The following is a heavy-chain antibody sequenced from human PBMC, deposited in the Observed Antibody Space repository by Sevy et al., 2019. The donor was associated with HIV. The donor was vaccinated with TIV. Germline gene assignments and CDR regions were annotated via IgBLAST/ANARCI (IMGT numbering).Heavy chain of an antibody. V-gene: IGHV3-15*01. Sequence: GGSLRLSCAASGFTFSNAWMSWVRQAPGKGLEWVGRIKSKTDGGTTDYAAPVKGRFTISRDDSKNTLYLQMNSLKTEDTAIYCCTTVSKNRGLSALLDYWGQGTLVTVSS. CDR3: TTVSKNRGLSALLDY. CDR1: GFTFSNAW. D-gene: IGHD3-10*01. CDR2: IKSKTDGGTT. J-gene: IGHJ4*02.